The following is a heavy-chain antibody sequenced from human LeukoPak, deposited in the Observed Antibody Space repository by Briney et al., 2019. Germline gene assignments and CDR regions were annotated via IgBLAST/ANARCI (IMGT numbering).Heavy chain of an antibody. CDR1: GFTFDDYA. J-gene: IGHJ4*02. D-gene: IGHD3-22*01. Sequence: HSGGSLRLSCAASGFTFDDYAMHWVRQAPGKGLEWVSGISWNSGSIGYADSVKGRFTIPRDNAKNSLYLQMNSLRAEDTALYYCAKVAARYYYDSSGAVFDYWGQGTLVTVSS. CDR2: ISWNSGSI. V-gene: IGHV3-9*01. CDR3: AKVAARYYYDSSGAVFDY.